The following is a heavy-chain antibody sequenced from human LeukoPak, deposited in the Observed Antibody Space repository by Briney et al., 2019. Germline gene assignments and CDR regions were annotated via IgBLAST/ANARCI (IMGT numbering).Heavy chain of an antibody. V-gene: IGHV1-8*01. J-gene: IGHJ3*02. CDR1: GYTFTSYD. Sequence: ASVKVSCKASGYTFTSYDINWVRQATGQGLEWMGWMNPNSGNTGYAQKFQGRVTMTRNTSISTAYMELSSLRSEDTAVYYCARGHYDILTGYNPDAFDIWGQGTMVTVSS. CDR3: ARGHYDILTGYNPDAFDI. CDR2: MNPNSGNT. D-gene: IGHD3-9*01.